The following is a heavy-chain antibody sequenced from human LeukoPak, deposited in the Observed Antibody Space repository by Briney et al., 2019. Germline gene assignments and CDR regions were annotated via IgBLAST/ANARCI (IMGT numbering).Heavy chain of an antibody. D-gene: IGHD3-22*01. CDR1: GFTSSLYS. Sequence: GGSLRLSCAASGFTSSLYSMTWVGQAPGKGLEWVSYISSSGSTIYYADSVKGRFTISRDNAKNSLYLQMNSLRAEDTAVYYCAKDPHSSGYYREYFQHWGQGTLVTVSS. J-gene: IGHJ1*01. CDR3: AKDPHSSGYYREYFQH. CDR2: ISSSGSTI. V-gene: IGHV3-48*04.